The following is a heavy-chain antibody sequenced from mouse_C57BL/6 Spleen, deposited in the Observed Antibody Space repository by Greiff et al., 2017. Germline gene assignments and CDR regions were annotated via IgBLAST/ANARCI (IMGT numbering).Heavy chain of an antibody. CDR2: IYPGDGDT. V-gene: IGHV1-82*01. D-gene: IGHD2-3*01. J-gene: IGHJ1*03. Sequence: VQLHQSGPELVKPGASVKISCKASGYAFSSSWMNWVKQRPGKGLEWIGRIYPGDGDTNYNGKFKGKATLTADKSSRTAYMQLSSLTSEDSAVYFCARDGYFWYFDVWGTGTTVTVSS. CDR3: ARDGYFWYFDV. CDR1: GYAFSSSW.